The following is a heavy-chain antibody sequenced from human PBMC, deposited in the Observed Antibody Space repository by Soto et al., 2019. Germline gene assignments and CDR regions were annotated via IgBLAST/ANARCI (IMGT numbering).Heavy chain of an antibody. J-gene: IGHJ2*01. D-gene: IGHD3-10*01. CDR1: GFTFSSYA. Sequence: GGSLRLSWAASGFTFSSYAMHWVRQAPGKGLEWVAVISYDGSNKYYADSVKGRFTISRDNSKNTLYLQMNSLRAEDTAVYYCARDLVTMVRGVIAWYFDLWGRGTPVTVSS. V-gene: IGHV3-30-3*01. CDR2: ISYDGSNK. CDR3: ARDLVTMVRGVIAWYFDL.